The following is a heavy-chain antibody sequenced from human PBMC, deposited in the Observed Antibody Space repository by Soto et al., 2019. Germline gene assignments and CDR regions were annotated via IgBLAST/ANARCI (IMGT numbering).Heavy chain of an antibody. V-gene: IGHV5-10-1*01. CDR3: ARHPPYYDFWSESKPHWFDP. D-gene: IGHD3-3*01. Sequence: GRPLKISGKGSGYSFTSYGISGVRQRSGKGLAWMGRIDPSYSYTNYSPSFQGHVTIPAAKSTSTAYPQWSSLKASDTAMYSCARHPPYYDFWSESKPHWFDPWGRGTLVTVSS. CDR1: GYSFTSYG. J-gene: IGHJ5*02. CDR2: IDPSYSYT.